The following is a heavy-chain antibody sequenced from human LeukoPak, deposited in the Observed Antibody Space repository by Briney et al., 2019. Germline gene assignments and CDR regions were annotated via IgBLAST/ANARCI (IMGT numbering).Heavy chain of an antibody. CDR2: ISGSGGST. D-gene: IGHD3-22*01. Sequence: PGGSLRLSCAASGFTFSSYAMSWVRQAPGKGLEWVSAISGSGGSTYYADSVKGRFTISGDNSKNTLYLQMNSLRAEDTAVYYCAKDQRRYYYDSSGYYSDWGQGTLVTVSS. V-gene: IGHV3-23*01. J-gene: IGHJ4*02. CDR3: AKDQRRYYYDSSGYYSD. CDR1: GFTFSSYA.